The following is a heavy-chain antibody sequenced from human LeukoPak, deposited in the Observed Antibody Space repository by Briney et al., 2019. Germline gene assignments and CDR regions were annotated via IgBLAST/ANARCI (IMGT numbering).Heavy chain of an antibody. D-gene: IGHD6-13*01. CDR1: GGSISSSSYY. V-gene: IGHV4-39*07. CDR2: IYYSGTT. CDR3: ASGYGSSWYNWFDP. Sequence: PSETLSLTCTVSGGSISSSSYYWGWIRQPPGKGLTWIGSIYYSGTTYYNPSLKSRVTISVDTSKNQFSLKLSSVTAADTAVYYCASGYGSSWYNWFDPWGQGTLVTVSS. J-gene: IGHJ5*02.